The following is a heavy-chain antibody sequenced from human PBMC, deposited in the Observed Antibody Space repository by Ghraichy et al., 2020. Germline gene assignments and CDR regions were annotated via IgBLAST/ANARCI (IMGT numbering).Heavy chain of an antibody. Sequence: GGSLRLSCAASGFTFSNFGLHWVRLAPGKGPEWVSFIRYHGNEIYYADSVKGRFTISRDNSKDTLYLQMNSLRVEDTAMYYCARNDYHLDSWGQGTLVTVSS. V-gene: IGHV3-30*02. D-gene: IGHD4-11*01. J-gene: IGHJ4*02. CDR1: GFTFSNFG. CDR2: IRYHGNEI. CDR3: ARNDYHLDS.